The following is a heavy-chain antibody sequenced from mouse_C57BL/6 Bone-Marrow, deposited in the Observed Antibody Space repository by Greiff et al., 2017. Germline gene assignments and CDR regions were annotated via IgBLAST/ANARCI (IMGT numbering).Heavy chain of an antibody. CDR1: GYTFTDYY. Sequence: VKLMESGPELVKPGASVKISCKASGYTFTDYYINWVKQRPGQGLEWIGWIFPGSGSTYYNEKFTGKAPLTVDKSSSTAYMLLSSLTSEDSAVYFCARSFYYSNYEYFDVWGTGTTVTVSS. CDR2: IFPGSGST. CDR3: ARSFYYSNYEYFDV. D-gene: IGHD2-5*01. V-gene: IGHV1-75*01. J-gene: IGHJ1*03.